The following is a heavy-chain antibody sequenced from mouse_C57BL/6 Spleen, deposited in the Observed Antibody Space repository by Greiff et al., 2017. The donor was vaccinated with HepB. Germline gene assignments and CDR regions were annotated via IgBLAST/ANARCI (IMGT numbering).Heavy chain of an antibody. CDR1: GYTFTDYN. J-gene: IGHJ4*01. CDR3: ARESGNDDAMDY. V-gene: IGHV1-22*01. D-gene: IGHD1-3*01. CDR2: INPNNGGT. Sequence: EVQLQESGPELVKPGASVKMSCKASGYTFTDYNMHWVKQSHGKSLEWIGYINPNNGGTSYNQKFKGKATLTVNKYSSTAYMELRSLTSEDSAVYYGARESGNDDAMDYWGQGTSVTVSS.